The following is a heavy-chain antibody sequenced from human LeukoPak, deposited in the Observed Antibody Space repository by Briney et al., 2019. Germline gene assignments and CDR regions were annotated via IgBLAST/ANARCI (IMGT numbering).Heavy chain of an antibody. CDR1: VYSFTDYY. CDR3: ARDNSIADRGWWFDP. V-gene: IGHV1-46*01. D-gene: IGHD4-23*01. J-gene: IGHJ5*02. CDR2: INPSGSST. Sequence: ASVKVSCKPSVYSFTDYYMHWVRLAPGQGLEWMGLINPSGSSTLYAEKFRGRIIMTRDMSTATDYMELSSLRSEDTAVYYCARDNSIADRGWWFDPWGQGTLVTVSS.